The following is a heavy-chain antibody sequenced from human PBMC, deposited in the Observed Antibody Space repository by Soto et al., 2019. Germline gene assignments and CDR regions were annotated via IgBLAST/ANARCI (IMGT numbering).Heavy chain of an antibody. CDR1: GYTFTRYG. V-gene: IGHV1-18*01. CDR2: ISAYNGNT. CDR3: ARDCSGGSCYSGYYYYGMDV. D-gene: IGHD2-15*01. J-gene: IGHJ6*02. Sequence: ASVKVSCKASGYTFTRYGISWVRQAPGQGLEWMGWISAYNGNTNYAQKLQGRVTMTTDTSTSTAYMELRSLRSDDTAVYYCARDCSGGSCYSGYYYYGMDVWGQGTTVTVSS.